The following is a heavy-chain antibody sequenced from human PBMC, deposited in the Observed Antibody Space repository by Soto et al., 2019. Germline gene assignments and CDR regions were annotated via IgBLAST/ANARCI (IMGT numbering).Heavy chain of an antibody. J-gene: IGHJ4*02. CDR3: ARGRSVDY. CDR2: INHSGST. Sequence: SETLSLTCAVYGGAFSGYYWSWIRQPPGKGLEWIGEINHSGSTNYNPSLKSRVTISVDTSKNQFSLKLSSVTAADTAVYYCARGRSVDYWGQGTLVTVSS. V-gene: IGHV4-34*01. CDR1: GGAFSGYY. D-gene: IGHD3-10*01.